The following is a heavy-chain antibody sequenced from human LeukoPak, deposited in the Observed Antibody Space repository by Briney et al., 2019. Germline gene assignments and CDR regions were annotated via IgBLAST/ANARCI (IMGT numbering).Heavy chain of an antibody. D-gene: IGHD3-16*02. CDR1: GGSISSYY. CDR3: ARLGYDYVWGSYRYYFDY. Sequence: SETLSLTCTVSGGSISSYYWSWIRQPPGKGLEWIGSIYYSGSTYYNPSLKSRVTISVDTSKNQFSLKLSSVTAADTAVYYCARLGYDYVWGSYRYYFDYWGQGTLVTVSS. V-gene: IGHV4-39*01. J-gene: IGHJ4*02. CDR2: IYYSGST.